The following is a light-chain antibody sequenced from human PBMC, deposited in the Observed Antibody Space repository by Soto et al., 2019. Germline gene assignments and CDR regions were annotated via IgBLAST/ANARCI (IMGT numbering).Light chain of an antibody. CDR1: QTVRNNY. CDR2: GAS. Sequence: EVVLTQSPGTLSLSPGERATLSCRASQTVRNNYLAWYQQKPGQAPRLLIYGASTRATGISARLSGSGSGTDFTLTISSLEPADFAVYYCQQRSNWPRVTFGQGTRLEIK. CDR3: QQRSNWPRVT. J-gene: IGKJ5*01. V-gene: IGKV3-11*01.